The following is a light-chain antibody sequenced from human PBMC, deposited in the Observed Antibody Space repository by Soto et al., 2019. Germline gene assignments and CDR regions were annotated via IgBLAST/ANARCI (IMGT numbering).Light chain of an antibody. CDR3: RQYSSYPLT. CDR1: ETINTW. J-gene: IGKJ4*01. V-gene: IGKV1-5*01. CDR2: DAS. Sequence: DIQMTQSPSSLSVSVGDRVTITCRASETINTWLAWYQQKPGKAPKILIYDASKLERGVPSRLSGSGSGAEFTLTISSLQPDDLGTYYCRQYSSYPLTFGGGTQVEL.